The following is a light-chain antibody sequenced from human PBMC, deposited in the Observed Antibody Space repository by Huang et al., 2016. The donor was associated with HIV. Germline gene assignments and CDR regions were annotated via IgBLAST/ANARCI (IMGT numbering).Light chain of an antibody. CDR1: QSISTY. J-gene: IGKJ2*01. CDR2: AAS. CDR3: QQSYSTPYT. Sequence: DVQMTQSPSSLCASVGDRVTITCRASQSISTYLNWYQHKVGKSPNLLIYAASSLHSGVPSRFSGSGSGTDFTLTISSLQPEDFATYYCQQSYSTPYTFGQGTKVEIK. V-gene: IGKV1-39*01.